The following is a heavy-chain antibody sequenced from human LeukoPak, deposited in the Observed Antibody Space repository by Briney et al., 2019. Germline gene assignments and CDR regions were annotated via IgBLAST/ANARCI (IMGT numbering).Heavy chain of an antibody. Sequence: KPSETLSLTCTVSGGSISSYYWTWIRQAPGNGLEWIGYIYYTGSTNYNPSLKSRVTISVDTSKSQFSLKLSSVTAADTAVYCCARHGGYGGRIYFDYWGQGTLVTVSS. D-gene: IGHD1-26*01. CDR3: ARHGGYGGRIYFDY. CDR1: GGSISSYY. J-gene: IGHJ4*02. V-gene: IGHV4-59*08. CDR2: IYYTGST.